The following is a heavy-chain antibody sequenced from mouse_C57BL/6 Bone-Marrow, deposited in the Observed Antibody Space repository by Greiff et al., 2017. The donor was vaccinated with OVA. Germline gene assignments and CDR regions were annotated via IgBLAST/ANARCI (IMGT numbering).Heavy chain of an antibody. CDR2: IDPSDSYT. CDR1: GYTFTSYW. Sequence: QVQLQQPGAELVMPGASVKLSCMASGYTFTSYWMHWVKQRPGQGLEWIGEIDPSDSYTNYNQKFKGKSTLTVDKSSSTAYMQLSSLTSEDSAVYYCASLITTVVATGFDVWGTGTTVTVSS. V-gene: IGHV1-69*01. CDR3: ASLITTVVATGFDV. D-gene: IGHD1-1*01. J-gene: IGHJ1*03.